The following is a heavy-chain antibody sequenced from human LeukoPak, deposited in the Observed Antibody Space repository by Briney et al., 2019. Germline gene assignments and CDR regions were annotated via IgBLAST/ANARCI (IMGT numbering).Heavy chain of an antibody. CDR2: IYYSGST. D-gene: IGHD6-19*01. V-gene: IGHV4-31*03. Sequence: SETLSLTCTVSGGSISSGGYYWSWIRQHPGKGLEWIGYIYYSGSTYYNPSLKSRVTISVDTSKNQFSLKLSSVTAADTAVYYCARSAVAGYFDYWGQGTLATVSS. CDR1: GGSISSGGYY. CDR3: ARSAVAGYFDY. J-gene: IGHJ4*02.